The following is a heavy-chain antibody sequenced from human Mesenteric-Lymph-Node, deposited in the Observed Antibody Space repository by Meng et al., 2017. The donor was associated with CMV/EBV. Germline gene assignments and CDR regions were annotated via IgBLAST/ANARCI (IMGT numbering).Heavy chain of an antibody. CDR3: ARDVRQYQVLSGFWFDP. CDR2: INTDGNYT. Sequence: GESLKISCAASGFTVGSHYMHWVRQVPGKGLVWVSRINTDGNYTNYADSVKGRFTISRDNAKNTLYLQMRSLRVEDTAVYFCARDVRQYQVLSGFWFDPWGQGTLVTVSS. J-gene: IGHJ5*02. D-gene: IGHD3-10*02. V-gene: IGHV3-74*01. CDR1: GFTVGSHY.